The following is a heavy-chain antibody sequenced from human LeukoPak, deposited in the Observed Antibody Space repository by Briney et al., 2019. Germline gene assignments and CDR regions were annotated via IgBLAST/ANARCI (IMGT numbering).Heavy chain of an antibody. J-gene: IGHJ4*02. D-gene: IGHD4-17*01. CDR2: ITGSGAFT. CDR3: AKARGGDYGDYVIFDY. CDR1: GFTFITYS. V-gene: IGHV3-23*01. Sequence: GGSLRLSCAASGFTFITYSMTWVRQAPGRGLEWVSAITGSGAFTDYADSVKGRFTISRDNSKSTLYLQLNSLRAEDTAVYYCAKARGGDYGDYVIFDYWGQGTLVTVSS.